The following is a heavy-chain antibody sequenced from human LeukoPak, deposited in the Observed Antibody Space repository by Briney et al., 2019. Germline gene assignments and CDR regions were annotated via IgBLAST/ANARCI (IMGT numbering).Heavy chain of an antibody. D-gene: IGHD3-16*01. CDR3: GRNRYDRPGH. J-gene: IGHJ1*01. CDR2: IYSSGST. V-gene: IGHV4-39*07. CDR1: GASISSGSNY. Sequence: SETLSLTCSVSGASISSGSNYWGWIRQPPGKTLEWIGSIYSSGSTYYNPSLKSRVIIIIDTPKNHFSLELKSVTAADTALYYCGRNRYDRPGHWGQGTLVTVSS.